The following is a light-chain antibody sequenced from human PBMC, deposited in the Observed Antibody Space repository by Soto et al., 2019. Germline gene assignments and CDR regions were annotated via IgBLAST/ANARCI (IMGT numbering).Light chain of an antibody. Sequence: DIQMTQSPSTLSASVGDRVTITCRASQSISSWLAWYQQKQGKAPKLLIYDASSLESGVPSRFSGSGSGTDFTLTISSLQPADFATYYCQQYNSYSLTFGQGTKVELK. CDR2: DAS. CDR3: QQYNSYSLT. CDR1: QSISSW. V-gene: IGKV1-5*01. J-gene: IGKJ1*01.